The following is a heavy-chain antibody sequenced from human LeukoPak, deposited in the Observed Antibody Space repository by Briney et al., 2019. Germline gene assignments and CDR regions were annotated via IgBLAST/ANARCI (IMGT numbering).Heavy chain of an antibody. Sequence: GESLKISCAASGFTFSSYSMNWVRQAPGKGLEWVSYISSSSSTIYYADSVKGRFTISRDNAKNSLYLQMNSLRAEDTAVYYCARWGRKYCSSTSCYSNYYYYYMDVWGKGTTVTVSS. V-gene: IGHV3-48*01. CDR2: ISSSSSTI. CDR3: ARWGRKYCSSTSCYSNYYYYYMDV. D-gene: IGHD2-2*01. CDR1: GFTFSSYS. J-gene: IGHJ6*03.